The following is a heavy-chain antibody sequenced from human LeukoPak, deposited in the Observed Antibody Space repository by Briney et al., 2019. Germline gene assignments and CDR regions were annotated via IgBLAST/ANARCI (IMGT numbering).Heavy chain of an antibody. CDR2: ISDGAGRT. J-gene: IGHJ4*02. V-gene: IGHV3-23*01. CDR1: GITLSNYG. CDR3: AKRGVVIRVILVGFHKEAYYFDS. Sequence: PGGSLRLSCAVSGITLSNYGMSWVRQAPGKGLEWVTGISDGAGRTKYADSVKGRFTISRDNPKNTLYLQMNSLRAEDTAVYFCAKRGVVIRVILVGFHKEAYYFDSWGQGALVTVSS. D-gene: IGHD3-22*01.